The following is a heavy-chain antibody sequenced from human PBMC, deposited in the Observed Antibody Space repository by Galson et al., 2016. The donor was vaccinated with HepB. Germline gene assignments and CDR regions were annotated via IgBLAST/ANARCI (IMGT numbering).Heavy chain of an antibody. CDR3: TRLNYYDPPPS. CDR1: GFTFSVSA. V-gene: IGHV3-73*01. J-gene: IGHJ1*01. Sequence: SLRLSCATSGFTFSVSAIHWVRQPSGKGLEWVGLIGNKTSNYETSYAASLKGRFTISRYASKNTAYLEMNTLNIEDTAVYYCTRLNYYDPPPSWGQGALVTVSS. D-gene: IGHD1-26*01. CDR2: IGNKTSNYET.